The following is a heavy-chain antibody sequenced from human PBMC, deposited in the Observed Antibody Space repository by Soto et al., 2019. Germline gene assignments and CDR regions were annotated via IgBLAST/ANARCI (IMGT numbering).Heavy chain of an antibody. Sequence: QVQLVQSGGGVVQPGRSLRLSCAASGFTFSRHAMHWVRQAPGKGLEWVTMIWFDGSNKYYADSVKGRFTSSRDNSKNPFDLQINSLRAEDTAVYYCARDQASYASGGMDVWGQGTTVTVSS. CDR3: ARDQASYASGGMDV. CDR1: GFTFSRHA. J-gene: IGHJ6*02. V-gene: IGHV3-33*01. D-gene: IGHD1-26*01. CDR2: IWFDGSNK.